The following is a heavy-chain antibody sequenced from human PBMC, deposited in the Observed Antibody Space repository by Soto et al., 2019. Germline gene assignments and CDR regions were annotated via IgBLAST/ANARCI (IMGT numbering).Heavy chain of an antibody. Sequence: PGESLKISCKGSGYSLTSYWIGWVRQMPGKGLEWMGIIYPGDSDTRYSPSFQGQVTISADKSISTAYLQWSSLKASDTAMYYCATTPYYYDSSGPPGAFDIWGQGTMVTVSS. CDR3: ATTPYYYDSSGPPGAFDI. D-gene: IGHD3-22*01. CDR1: GYSLTSYW. CDR2: IYPGDSDT. J-gene: IGHJ3*02. V-gene: IGHV5-51*01.